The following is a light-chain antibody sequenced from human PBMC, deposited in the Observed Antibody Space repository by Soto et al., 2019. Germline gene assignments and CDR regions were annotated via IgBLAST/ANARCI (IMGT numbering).Light chain of an antibody. V-gene: IGKV1-5*03. CDR1: KSITGW. J-gene: IGKJ5*01. CDR2: KAS. CDR3: QQLFDSPIT. Sequence: DIQMTQSPSTLSASVGDRVTITCRASKSITGWLAWFQQKPGKAPKLLISKASKLESGVPSRFSGSGSGTEFSLTITSLQPEDFATYYCQQLFDSPITFGQGTRLEIK.